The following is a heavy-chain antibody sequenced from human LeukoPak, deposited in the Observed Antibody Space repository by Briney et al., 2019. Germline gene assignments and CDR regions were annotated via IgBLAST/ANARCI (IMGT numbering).Heavy chain of an antibody. D-gene: IGHD4-17*01. CDR2: TYYRSKWYN. V-gene: IGHV6-1*01. Sequence: SQTLSLTCAISGDSVSSNSAAWNWIRQSPSRGLEWLGRTYYRSKWYNDYAVSVKSQITINPDTSKNQFSLQLNSVTPEDTAVYYCACGDYDAVNYYYYYGMDVWGQGTTVTVSS. CDR3: ACGDYDAVNYYYYYGMDV. J-gene: IGHJ6*02. CDR1: GDSVSSNSAA.